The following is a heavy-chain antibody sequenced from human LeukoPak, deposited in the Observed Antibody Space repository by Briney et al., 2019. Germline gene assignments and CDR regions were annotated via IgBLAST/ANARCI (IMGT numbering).Heavy chain of an antibody. CDR1: GFTFSSYE. D-gene: IGHD5-24*01. CDR2: ISSSGSTI. J-gene: IGHJ5*02. Sequence: GGSLRLSCAASGFTFSSYEMNWVRQAPGKGLEWVSYISSSGSTIYYAYSVKCRFTLSRENANKSLYLQMHSLRAEDTAVYYCAKTLEMATISWFDPWGQGTLVTVSS. V-gene: IGHV3-48*03. CDR3: AKTLEMATISWFDP.